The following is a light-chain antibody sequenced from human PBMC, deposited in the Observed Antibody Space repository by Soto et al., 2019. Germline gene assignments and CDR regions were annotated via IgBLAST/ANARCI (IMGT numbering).Light chain of an antibody. CDR2: KAS. J-gene: IGKJ1*01. CDR3: QEYSTYART. V-gene: IGKV1-5*03. CDR1: QSISSW. Sequence: DIQMTQSPSTLSASVGDRVTITCRASQSISSWLAWYQQQTGKAPKLLIYKASNLESGVPSRFSGSGSGTEFTLAISSLQPDDFATYYCQEYSTYARTSGQGTKEEIK.